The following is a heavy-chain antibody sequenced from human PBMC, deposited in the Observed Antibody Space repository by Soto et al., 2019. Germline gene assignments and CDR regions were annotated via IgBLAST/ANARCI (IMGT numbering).Heavy chain of an antibody. Sequence: LSLTCAVSGYSISSGYYWGWIRQPPGKGLEWIGSIYHSGSTYYNPSLKSRVTISVDTSKNQFSLKLSSVTAADTAVYYCATVPRGYSTTDYWGQGTLVTVSS. CDR2: IYHSGST. D-gene: IGHD2-2*01. CDR3: ATVPRGYSTTDY. V-gene: IGHV4-38-2*01. CDR1: GYSISSGYY. J-gene: IGHJ4*02.